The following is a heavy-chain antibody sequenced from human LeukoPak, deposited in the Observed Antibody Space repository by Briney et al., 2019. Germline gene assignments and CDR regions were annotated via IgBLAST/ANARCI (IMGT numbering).Heavy chain of an antibody. CDR2: IYTGGTT. Sequence: GGSLRLSCSASGFTFSNYNMHWVRQAPGKGLEWVSIIYTGGTTYYGDSVKGRFTISRDNSKNTLYLQMNSLRADDTAVYYCATRARPGYYYGMDVWGQGTTVTVSS. CDR1: GFTFSNYN. V-gene: IGHV3-66*01. CDR3: ATRARPGYYYGMDV. J-gene: IGHJ6*02. D-gene: IGHD6-6*01.